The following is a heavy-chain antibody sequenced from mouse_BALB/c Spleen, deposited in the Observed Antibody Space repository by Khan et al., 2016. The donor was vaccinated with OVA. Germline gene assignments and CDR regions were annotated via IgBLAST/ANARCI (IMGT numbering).Heavy chain of an antibody. V-gene: IGHV3-2*02. D-gene: IGHD2-2*01. CDR3: AVSRFYYGYSFFDY. CDR2: ISYSGST. Sequence: EVQLVESGPGLVKPSQSLSLTCTVTGYSITSDYAWTWIRQFPGDKLEWMGYISYSGSTSYNPSLKSRISITRDTSKNRFFLQLSSVTTEDTATYYCAVSRFYYGYSFFDYWGQGTTLTVSS. J-gene: IGHJ2*01. CDR1: GYSITSDYA.